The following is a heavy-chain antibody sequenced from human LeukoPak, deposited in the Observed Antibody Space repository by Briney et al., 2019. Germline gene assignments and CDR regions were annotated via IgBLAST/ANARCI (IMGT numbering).Heavy chain of an antibody. CDR3: ARAFRYCSSTSCYLDP. J-gene: IGHJ5*02. V-gene: IGHV3-11*06. CDR1: GFTFSDYY. Sequence: GGSLRLSCAASGFTFSDYYMSWIRQAPGKGLEWVSYISTSSYTNYADSEKGRFTISRDNAKNSLYLQMNSLRAEDTAVYYCARAFRYCSSTSCYLDPWGQGTLVTVSS. D-gene: IGHD2-2*01. CDR2: ISTSSYT.